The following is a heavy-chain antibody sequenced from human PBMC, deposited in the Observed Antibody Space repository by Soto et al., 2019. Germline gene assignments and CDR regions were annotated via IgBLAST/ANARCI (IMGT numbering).Heavy chain of an antibody. J-gene: IGHJ4*02. CDR3: AREGSYSAYNFAHGIQLWSFDF. CDR2: IFSSGST. CDR1: GGSINTFY. D-gene: IGHD5-12*01. Sequence: SETLSLTRTVSGGSINTFYWSWVRQPAGKGLEWIGRIFSSGSTSFNPSLESRVAMSVDTSKNHFSLNLSSVTAADMAVYYCAREGSYSAYNFAHGIQLWSFDFWGQGALVTVSS. V-gene: IGHV4-4*07.